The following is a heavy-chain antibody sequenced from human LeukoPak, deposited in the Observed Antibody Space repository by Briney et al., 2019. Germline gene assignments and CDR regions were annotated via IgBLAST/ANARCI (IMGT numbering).Heavy chain of an antibody. Sequence: GGSLRLSCAASGFTFSGYGMHWVRQAPGKGLEWLGIIWYDGSNKYYADSVKGRFAISRDNSKNTLYLQMNSLRVEDTAVYYCARDRGLSLVRGVIVGKYYFDYWGQGTVVTVSS. D-gene: IGHD3-10*01. CDR1: GFTFSGYG. CDR2: IWYDGSNK. J-gene: IGHJ4*02. V-gene: IGHV3-33*01. CDR3: ARDRGLSLVRGVIVGKYYFDY.